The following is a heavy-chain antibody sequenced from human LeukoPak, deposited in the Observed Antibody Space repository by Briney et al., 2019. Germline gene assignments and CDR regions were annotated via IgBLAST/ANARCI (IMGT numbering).Heavy chain of an antibody. CDR2: ISGSGGST. V-gene: IGHV3-23*01. J-gene: IGHJ3*02. D-gene: IGHD5-18*01. CDR3: AKLDTAMVTSERAFDI. Sequence: GGSLRLSCAASGFTFSSYAMSWVRQAPGKGLEWVSAISGSGGSTYYADSVKGRFTISRDNSKNTLYLQMNSLRAEDTAVYYCAKLDTAMVTSERAFDIWGQGTMVTVSS. CDR1: GFTFSSYA.